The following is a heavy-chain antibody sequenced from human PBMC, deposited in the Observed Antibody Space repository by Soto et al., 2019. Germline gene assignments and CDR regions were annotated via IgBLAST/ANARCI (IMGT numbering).Heavy chain of an antibody. D-gene: IGHD2-15*01. J-gene: IGHJ4*02. Sequence: QLQLQESGPGLVKPSETLSLTCTVSGGSISSSGYYWGWIRQPPGKGLEWIGSIYYTGTTYYSPPRRGRSPIPVNRSETHFSLKLSSVHAADPAVYYCAPDNCDFWGQGALVTVSS. CDR2: IYYTGTT. V-gene: IGHV4-39*02. CDR3: APDNCDF. CDR1: GGSISSSGYY.